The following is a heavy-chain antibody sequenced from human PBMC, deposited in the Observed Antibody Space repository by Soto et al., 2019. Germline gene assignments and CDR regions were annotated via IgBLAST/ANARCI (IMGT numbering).Heavy chain of an antibody. Sequence: PSETLSLTCTVTGGSITSGGYYWSWLRQRPGKGLEWIGCVYHSGTSYSNPSLEGRVSLSVDTSRNHFSLRLNSVTAADTAVYYCVKQSGSGSYYNVGSGGPFDYWGQGTLVTVSS. CDR2: VYHSGTS. D-gene: IGHD3-10*01. V-gene: IGHV4-31*03. CDR1: GGSITSGGYY. CDR3: VKQSGSGSYYNVGSGGPFDY. J-gene: IGHJ4*02.